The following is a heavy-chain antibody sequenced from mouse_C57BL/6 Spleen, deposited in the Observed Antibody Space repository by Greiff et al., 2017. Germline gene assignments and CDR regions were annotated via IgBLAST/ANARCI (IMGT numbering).Heavy chain of an antibody. J-gene: IGHJ4*01. Sequence: QVQLQQPGAELVKPGASVKMSCKASGYTFTSYWITWVKQRPGQGLEWIGDIYPGSGSTNYNEKFKSKATLTVDTSSSTAYMQLSSLTSEDSAVYYCARGGLGIYYGNPYAMDYWGQGTSVTVSS. V-gene: IGHV1-55*01. D-gene: IGHD2-1*01. CDR1: GYTFTSYW. CDR3: ARGGLGIYYGNPYAMDY. CDR2: IYPGSGST.